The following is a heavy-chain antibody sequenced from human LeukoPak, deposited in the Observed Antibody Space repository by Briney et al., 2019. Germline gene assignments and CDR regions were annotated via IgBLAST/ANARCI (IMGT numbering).Heavy chain of an antibody. D-gene: IGHD2-2*01. J-gene: IGHJ6*03. V-gene: IGHV1-2*02. CDR2: INPNSGGT. CDR3: ARDPGAAIFSYYYYYYMDV. CDR1: GYTFTGYY. Sequence: APVKVSCKASGYTFTGYYMHWVRQAPGQGLEWMGWINPNSGGTNYAQKFQGRVTMTRDTSISTAYMELSRLRSDDTAVYYCARDPGAAIFSYYYYYYMDVWGKGTTVTVSS.